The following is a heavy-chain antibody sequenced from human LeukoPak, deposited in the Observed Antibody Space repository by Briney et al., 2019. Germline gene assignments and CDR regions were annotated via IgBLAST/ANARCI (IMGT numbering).Heavy chain of an antibody. CDR3: ARDRFTERDSRWSMPPVYYYYYMDG. CDR2: ISASGST. D-gene: IGHD2-8*01. J-gene: IGHJ6*03. V-gene: IGHV4-4*07. CDR1: GASIGSHY. Sequence: PSETLSLTCTVSGASIGSHYWSWIRQPAGKGLEWIGRISASGSTDYNPSLKNRVTMSVDTSENHFSLKLSSVTAADTAVYYCARDRFTERDSRWSMPPVYYYYYMDGWGKGTTVTVSS.